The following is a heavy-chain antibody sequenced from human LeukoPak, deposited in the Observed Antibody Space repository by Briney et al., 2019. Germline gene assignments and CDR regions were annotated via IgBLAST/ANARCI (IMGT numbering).Heavy chain of an antibody. Sequence: GGSLRLSCAASGFTFSVYSMDWVRQAPGKGLEWVSSITTSSSYIYYADSVKGRFTISRDNAKNSLYLQMDSLRVEDTAEYYCARDSYSGNYGAYYYYYMDVWGKGTTVTVSS. CDR2: ITTSSSYI. D-gene: IGHD1-26*01. CDR1: GFTFSVYS. J-gene: IGHJ6*03. CDR3: ARDSYSGNYGAYYYYYMDV. V-gene: IGHV3-21*06.